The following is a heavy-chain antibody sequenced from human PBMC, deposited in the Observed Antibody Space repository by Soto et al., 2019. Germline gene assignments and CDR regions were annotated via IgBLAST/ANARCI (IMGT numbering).Heavy chain of an antibody. D-gene: IGHD3-10*01. CDR1: GFTFSSYA. Sequence: QVQLVESGGGVVQPGRSLRLSCAASGFTFSSYAMHWVRQAPGKGLEWVAVISYDGSNKYYADSVKGRFTISRDNSKNTLYLQMNSLRAEDTAVYYCARDGAMVRGANFDYWGQGTLVTVSS. CDR2: ISYDGSNK. V-gene: IGHV3-30-3*01. CDR3: ARDGAMVRGANFDY. J-gene: IGHJ4*02.